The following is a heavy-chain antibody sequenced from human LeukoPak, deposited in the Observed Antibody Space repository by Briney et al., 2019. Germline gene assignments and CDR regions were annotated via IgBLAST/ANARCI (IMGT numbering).Heavy chain of an antibody. D-gene: IGHD3-9*01. CDR2: ISAYNGNT. V-gene: IGHV1-18*04. CDR1: GYTFTRYG. CDR3: ARDRTTGYYNY. Sequence: ASVKVSCKASGYTFTRYGISWERQAPGQGLEWMGWISAYNGNTNYAQKLQGRVTMTTDTSTSTAYMELRSLRSDDTAVYYCARDRTTGYYNYWGQGTLVTVSS. J-gene: IGHJ4*02.